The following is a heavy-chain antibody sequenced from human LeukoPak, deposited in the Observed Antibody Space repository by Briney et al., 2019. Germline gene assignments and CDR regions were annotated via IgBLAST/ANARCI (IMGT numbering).Heavy chain of an antibody. CDR1: GFTFNNYG. J-gene: IGHJ4*02. V-gene: IGHV3-23*01. D-gene: IGHD1-26*01. Sequence: GGSLRLSCAASGFTFNNYGMSWVRQAPGKGLEWVSGISDSDRSTYYADSVKGRFTISRDNSKNMLYLQMTGLIAEDTAVYYCAKTTRPLGAFDNWGQGTLVTVSS. CDR3: AKTTRPLGAFDN. CDR2: ISDSDRST.